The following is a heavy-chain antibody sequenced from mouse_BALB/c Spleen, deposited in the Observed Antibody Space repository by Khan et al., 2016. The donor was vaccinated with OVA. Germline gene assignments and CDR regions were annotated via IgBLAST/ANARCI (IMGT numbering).Heavy chain of an antibody. CDR3: ARGAGGDRFLY. D-gene: IGHD3-2*01. CDR1: GYTFTDFS. J-gene: IGHJ3*01. CDR2: ISTYYGDA. V-gene: IGHV1S137*01. Sequence: QVQLKQSGAELVRPGVSVKISCKGSGYTFTDFSMHWVKQRHAMSLEWIGVISTYYGDADYNQKFKDKATMTVDKSSNTAYMDLARLTYEDSAIYYCARGAGGDRFLYWGQGTLVTVSA.